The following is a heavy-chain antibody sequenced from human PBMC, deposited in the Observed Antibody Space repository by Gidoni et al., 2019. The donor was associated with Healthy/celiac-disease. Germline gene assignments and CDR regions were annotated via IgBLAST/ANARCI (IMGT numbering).Heavy chain of an antibody. CDR1: GGSIRRGDYY. D-gene: IGHD3-22*01. V-gene: IGHV4-30-4*01. CDR2: IYYSGST. CDR3: ARLGGYSSGYYYVDY. Sequence: QVQLQESGPGLVKPSQTLSLTCTVSGGSIRRGDYYWSWIRQPPGKGLEWIGYIYYSGSTYDNPSLKSRVTISVDTSKNQFSLKLSSVTAADTAVYYCARLGGYSSGYYYVDYWGQGTLVTVSS. J-gene: IGHJ4*02.